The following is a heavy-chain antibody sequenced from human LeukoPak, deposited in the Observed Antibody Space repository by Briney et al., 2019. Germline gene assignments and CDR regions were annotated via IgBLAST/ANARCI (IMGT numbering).Heavy chain of an antibody. Sequence: SETLSLTCTVSGGSISTGGYYWSWIRQHPGKGLEWIGSIYYSGSTYYNPSLKSRVTISVDTSKNQFSLKLSSVTAADTAVYYCATSGRLNWFDPWGQGTLVTVSS. CDR1: GGSISTGGYY. D-gene: IGHD3-22*01. J-gene: IGHJ5*02. CDR2: IYYSGST. V-gene: IGHV4-39*01. CDR3: ATSGRLNWFDP.